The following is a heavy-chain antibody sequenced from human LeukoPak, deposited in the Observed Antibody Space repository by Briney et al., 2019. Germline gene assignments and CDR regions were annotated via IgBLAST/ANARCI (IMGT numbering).Heavy chain of an antibody. J-gene: IGHJ4*02. D-gene: IGHD3-9*01. CDR3: ERERPDYDILTGYYRRGYFDY. CDR1: GGSISSYY. V-gene: IGHV4-59*01. CDR2: IYYSGST. Sequence: SETLSLTCTVSGGSISSYYWSWIRQPPGKGLEWIGYIYYSGSTNYNPSLKSRVTTSVDTSKNQFSLKLSSATAADTAVYYCERERPDYDILTGYYRRGYFDYWGQGTLVTVSS.